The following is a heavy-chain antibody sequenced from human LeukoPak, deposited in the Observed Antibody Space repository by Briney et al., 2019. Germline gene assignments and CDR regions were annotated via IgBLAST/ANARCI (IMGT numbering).Heavy chain of an antibody. D-gene: IGHD6-13*01. CDR2: IYTSGST. J-gene: IGHJ4*02. CDR3: ARETPDSSSWYSTTLFDY. CDR1: GGSISSYY. Sequence: SETLSLTWTVSGGSISSYYWSWIRQPAGKGLEWIGRIYTSGSTNYNPSLKSRVTMSVDTSKNQFSLKLSSVTAADTAVYYCARETPDSSSWYSTTLFDYWGQGTLVTVSS. V-gene: IGHV4-4*07.